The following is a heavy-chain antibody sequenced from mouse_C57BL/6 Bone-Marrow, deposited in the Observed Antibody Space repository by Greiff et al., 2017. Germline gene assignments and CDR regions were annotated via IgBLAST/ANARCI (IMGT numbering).Heavy chain of an antibody. CDR1: GFTFTDYY. CDR3: ARYLDAMDY. J-gene: IGHJ4*01. CDR2: IRNKANGYTT. V-gene: IGHV7-3*01. Sequence: DVKWVESGGGLVQPGGSLSLSCAASGFTFTDYYMSWVRQPPGKALEWLGFIRNKANGYTTEYSASVQGRFTIARDNCQSIRYLQMNALRAEDSATYYCARYLDAMDYWGQGTSVTVSS.